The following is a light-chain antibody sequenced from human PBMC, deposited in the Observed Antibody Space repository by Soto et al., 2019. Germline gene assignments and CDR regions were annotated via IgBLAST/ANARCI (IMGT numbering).Light chain of an antibody. CDR2: VAS. Sequence: EIVLTQSPGTLSLSPGERATLSCRAGQSVSSTYLACYQQKPGQAPRLLFFVASSRATGIPDRFIGSGSGTDFTLIISRLEPEDFAVYYCQQYGSSPRTFGQGTKVEIK. CDR1: QSVSSTY. V-gene: IGKV3-20*01. CDR3: QQYGSSPRT. J-gene: IGKJ1*01.